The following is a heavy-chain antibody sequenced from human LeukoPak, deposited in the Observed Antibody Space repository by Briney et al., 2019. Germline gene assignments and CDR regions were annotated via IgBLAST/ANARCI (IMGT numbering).Heavy chain of an antibody. CDR1: GGSLSSYY. CDR2: IYTSGST. V-gene: IGHV4-4*07. D-gene: IGHD1-26*01. J-gene: IGHJ4*02. CDR3: ARDPSQGSGSYYFDY. Sequence: SETLSLTCTVSGGSLSSYYWSWIRQPAGKGLECIGRIYTSGSTNHNPPLKSRVNMSVDTSKNQFSLKLSSVTAADTAVDYCARDPSQGSGSYYFDYWGQGTLVTVSS.